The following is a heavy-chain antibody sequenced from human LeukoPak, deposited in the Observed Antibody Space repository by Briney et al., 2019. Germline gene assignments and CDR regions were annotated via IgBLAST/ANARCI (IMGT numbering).Heavy chain of an antibody. CDR1: GFTFSSYA. CDR2: ISYDGSNK. V-gene: IGHV3-30*04. Sequence: PGGSLRLSCAASGFTFSSYAMHWVRQAPGKGLEWVAVISYDGSNKYYADSVKGRFTISRDNSKNTLYLQMNSLRAEDTAVYYCARTPFYGDYVGGCDYWGQGTLVTVSS. J-gene: IGHJ4*02. D-gene: IGHD4-17*01. CDR3: ARTPFYGDYVGGCDY.